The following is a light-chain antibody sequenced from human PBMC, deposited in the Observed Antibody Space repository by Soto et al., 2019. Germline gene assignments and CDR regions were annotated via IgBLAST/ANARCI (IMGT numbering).Light chain of an antibody. CDR2: DVS. V-gene: IGLV2-11*01. CDR1: SSDVGGYNY. CDR3: CSYAGSLYV. Sequence: QSVLTQPRSVSGSPGQSVTISCTGTSSDVGGYNYVSWYQQHPGKAPKLMIYDVSNRPSGVPDRFSGSKSGNTASLTISGLQAEDAAYYYCCSYAGSLYVFGTGTKLTVL. J-gene: IGLJ1*01.